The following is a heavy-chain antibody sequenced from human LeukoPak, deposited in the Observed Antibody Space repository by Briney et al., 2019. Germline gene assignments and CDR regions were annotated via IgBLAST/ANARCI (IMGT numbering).Heavy chain of an antibody. Sequence: GESLQISCQGSGYSFTSYWIGWVRQMPGKGLEWMGIIYPGDSDTRYSPSFQGQVTISADKSISTAYLQWSSLKASDTAMYYCARQEVSSSSSQFDYWGQGTLVTVSS. D-gene: IGHD6-6*01. J-gene: IGHJ4*02. CDR3: ARQEVSSSSSQFDY. CDR2: IYPGDSDT. CDR1: GYSFTSYW. V-gene: IGHV5-51*01.